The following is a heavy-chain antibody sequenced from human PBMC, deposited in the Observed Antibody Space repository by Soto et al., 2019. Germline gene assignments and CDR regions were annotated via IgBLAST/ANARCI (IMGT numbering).Heavy chain of an antibody. CDR1: GYTFTSYG. CDR3: ARDVDHYYDSPAPFDY. CDR2: ISAYNGNT. V-gene: IGHV1-18*04. D-gene: IGHD3-22*01. J-gene: IGHJ4*02. Sequence: ASVKVSCKASGYTFTSYGISWVRQAPGQGLEWMGWISAYNGNTNYAQKLQGRVTMTTDTSTSTAYMELRSLRSDDTAVYYCARDVDHYYDSPAPFDYWGQGTLVTVSS.